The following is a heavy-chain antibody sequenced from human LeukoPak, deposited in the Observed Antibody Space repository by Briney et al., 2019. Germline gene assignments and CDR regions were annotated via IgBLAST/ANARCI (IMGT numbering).Heavy chain of an antibody. CDR2: IRYDGSNK. CDR1: GFIFSSYG. Sequence: GGSLRLSCAASGFIFSSYGMYWVRQAPGKGLEWVAFIRYDGSNKNYVDSVKGRFTISRDNSKNTLYLEMNSLRVEDTAVYYCAKDLHSSRWSPPPGGPFDIWGQGTMVIVSS. V-gene: IGHV3-30*02. J-gene: IGHJ3*02. CDR3: AKDLHSSRWSPPPGGPFDI. D-gene: IGHD6-13*01.